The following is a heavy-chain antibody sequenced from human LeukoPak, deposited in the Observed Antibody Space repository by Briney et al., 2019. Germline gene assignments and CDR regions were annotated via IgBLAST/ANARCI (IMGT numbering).Heavy chain of an antibody. D-gene: IGHD2-15*01. CDR2: ISGSGGST. CDR1: GFTFSSYA. CDR3: AKTPPNCSGGSCYEDY. Sequence: GGSLRLSCAASGFTFSSYAMSWVRQAPGKGLEWVSAISGSGGSTYYADSVKGRFTISRDNSKNTLYLQMNSLRAGDTAVYYCAKTPPNCSGGSCYEDYWGQGTLATVSS. J-gene: IGHJ4*02. V-gene: IGHV3-23*01.